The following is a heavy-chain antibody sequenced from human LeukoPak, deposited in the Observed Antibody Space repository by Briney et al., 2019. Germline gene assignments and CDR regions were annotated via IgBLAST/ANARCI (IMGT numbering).Heavy chain of an antibody. V-gene: IGHV4-59*01. CDR1: GGSISSYY. D-gene: IGHD3-10*01. J-gene: IGHJ4*02. Sequence: SETLPLTCTVSGGSISSYYWSWVRQPPGKGLEWIGYIYYSGSTNYNPSLKSRVTISVDTSKNQFSLKLSSVTAADTAVYYCARDSSIDYGSGFVYDYWGQGTLVTVSS. CDR3: ARDSSIDYGSGFVYDY. CDR2: IYYSGST.